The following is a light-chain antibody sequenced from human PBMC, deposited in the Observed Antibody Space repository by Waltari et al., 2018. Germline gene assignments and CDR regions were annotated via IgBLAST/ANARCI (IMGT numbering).Light chain of an antibody. CDR3: QQSYNTPRT. CDR2: AVS. Sequence: DIQMTQSPSSLSASVGDRVNITCRASQSLARYLNWYQQKPGKAPNLPIYAVSSLQSGVPSRFSGSGSGADFTLTISSLKYEDVGNYYCQQSYNTPRTFGQGTRVEIK. J-gene: IGKJ1*01. V-gene: IGKV1-39*01. CDR1: QSLARY.